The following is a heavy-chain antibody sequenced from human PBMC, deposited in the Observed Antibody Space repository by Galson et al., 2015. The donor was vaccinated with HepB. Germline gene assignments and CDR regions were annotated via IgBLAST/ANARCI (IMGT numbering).Heavy chain of an antibody. CDR2: ISYDGSNK. D-gene: IGHD4-17*01. V-gene: IGHV3-30*18. Sequence: SLRLSCAASGFTFSSYGMHWVRQAPGKGLEWVAVISYDGSNKYYADSVKGRFTISRDNSKNTLYLQMNSLRAEDTAVYYCAKDRAMTTVTPLDYWGQGTLVTVSS. CDR3: AKDRAMTTVTPLDY. CDR1: GFTFSSYG. J-gene: IGHJ4*02.